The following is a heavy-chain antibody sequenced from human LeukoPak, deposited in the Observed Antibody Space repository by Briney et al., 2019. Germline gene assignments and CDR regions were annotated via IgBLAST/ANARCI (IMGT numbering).Heavy chain of an antibody. CDR3: ARVWGEIDCSSTSCSHDAFDI. Sequence: ASVKVSCKASGYTFTSYGISWVRQAPGQGLEWMGWISAYNGNTNYAQKLQGRVTMTTDTSTSTAYMELRSLRSDDTAVYYCARVWGEIDCSSTSCSHDAFDIWGQGTMVTVSS. CDR2: ISAYNGNT. V-gene: IGHV1-18*01. D-gene: IGHD2-2*01. CDR1: GYTFTSYG. J-gene: IGHJ3*02.